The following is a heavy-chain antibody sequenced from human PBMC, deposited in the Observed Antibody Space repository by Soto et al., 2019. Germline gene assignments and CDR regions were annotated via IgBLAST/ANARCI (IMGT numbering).Heavy chain of an antibody. Sequence: PSQTLSLTCAISGDSVSSNSAAWNWIRQSPSRSLEWLGRTYYRSKWYNDYAVSVKSRITINQDTSKNQFSLQLNSVTPEDTAVYYCARDLELLLDFPYSYGTDVCGHETPATLSS. D-gene: IGHD1-7*01. J-gene: IGHJ6*02. CDR1: GDSVSSNSAA. V-gene: IGHV6-1*01. CDR3: ARDLELLLDFPYSYGTDV. CDR2: TYYRSKWYN.